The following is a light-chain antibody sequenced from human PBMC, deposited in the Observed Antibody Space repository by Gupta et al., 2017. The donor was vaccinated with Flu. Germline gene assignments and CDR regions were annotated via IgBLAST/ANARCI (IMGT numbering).Light chain of an antibody. J-gene: IGLJ3*02. CDR3: QVWDTSSEHRV. CDR2: DDS. CDR1: DIRSKM. Sequence: SYVLTQSPSVSVAPGQTAKITCGGNDIRSKMVHWYQQKAGRAPVLVVNDDSDRPSGVPERFSGSSSGNTATLTISRVEAGDEADYYCQVWDTSSEHRVFGGGTKLTVL. V-gene: IGLV3-21*02.